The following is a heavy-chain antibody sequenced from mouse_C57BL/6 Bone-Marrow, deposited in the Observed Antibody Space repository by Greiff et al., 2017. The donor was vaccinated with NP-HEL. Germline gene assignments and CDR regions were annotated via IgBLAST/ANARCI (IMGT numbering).Heavy chain of an antibody. CDR3: ARRGYYSDY. CDR1: GYAFTNYL. Sequence: QVQLQQSGAELVRPGTSVKVSCKASGYAFTNYLIEWVKQRPGQGLEWIGVINPGSGGTNYNEKFKGKATLTADKSSSTAYMQLSSLPSEDAAVYFCARRGYYSDYWGQGTTLTVSS. J-gene: IGHJ2*01. V-gene: IGHV1-54*01. CDR2: INPGSGGT.